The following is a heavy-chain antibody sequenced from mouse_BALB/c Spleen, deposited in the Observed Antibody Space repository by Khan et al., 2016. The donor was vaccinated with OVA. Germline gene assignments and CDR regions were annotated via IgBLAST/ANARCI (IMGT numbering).Heavy chain of an antibody. J-gene: IGHJ4*01. CDR1: GYSITSDYA. D-gene: IGHD4-1*01. CDR3: GRALGRFYALDY. Sequence: EVQLQESGPGLVKPSQSLSLTCTVTGYSITSDYAWNWIRQFPGNKLEWMGYISYSGSTTYNPSLKSRISITRDTSKNQFFMQLKSVTSEDTATYYCGRALGRFYALDYWGQGTSVTVSS. V-gene: IGHV3-2*02. CDR2: ISYSGST.